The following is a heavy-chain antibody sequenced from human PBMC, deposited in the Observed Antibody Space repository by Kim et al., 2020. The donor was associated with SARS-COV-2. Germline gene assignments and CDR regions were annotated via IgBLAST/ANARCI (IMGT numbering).Heavy chain of an antibody. Sequence: GGSLRLSCAASGFTFDDYAMHWVRQAPGKGLEWVSGISWNSGSIGYADSVKGRFTISRDNAKNSLYLQMNSLRAEDTALYYCAKEDRAAAGIFDYWGQGT. CDR3: AKEDRAAAGIFDY. D-gene: IGHD6-13*01. J-gene: IGHJ4*02. V-gene: IGHV3-9*01. CDR1: GFTFDDYA. CDR2: ISWNSGSI.